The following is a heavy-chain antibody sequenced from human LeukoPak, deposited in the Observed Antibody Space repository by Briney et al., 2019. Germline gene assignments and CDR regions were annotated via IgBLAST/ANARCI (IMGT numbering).Heavy chain of an antibody. Sequence: GASVKVSCKASGYTFTGYYMHWVRQAPGQGLEWMGWINPNSGGTNYAQKFQGRVTMTRDTSISTAYTELSRLRPDDTAVYYCARDLLIVATITSYYYYGMDVWGQGTTVTVSS. CDR1: GYTFTGYY. CDR3: ARDLLIVATITSYYYYGMDV. D-gene: IGHD5-12*01. J-gene: IGHJ6*02. CDR2: INPNSGGT. V-gene: IGHV1-2*02.